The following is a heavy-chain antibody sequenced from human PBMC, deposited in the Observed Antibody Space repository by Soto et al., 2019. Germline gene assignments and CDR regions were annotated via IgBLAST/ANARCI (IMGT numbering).Heavy chain of an antibody. V-gene: IGHV1-18*04. CDR1: GYTFTSYG. CDR2: ISAYNGNT. J-gene: IGHJ4*02. CDR3: AREVGSGWYSETYFDY. D-gene: IGHD6-19*01. Sequence: ASVKVSCKASGYTFTSYGISWVRQAPGQGLECMGWISAYNGNTNYAQKLQGRVTMTTDTSTSTASMELRSLRSDDTAVYYCAREVGSGWYSETYFDYWGQGTLVTVSS.